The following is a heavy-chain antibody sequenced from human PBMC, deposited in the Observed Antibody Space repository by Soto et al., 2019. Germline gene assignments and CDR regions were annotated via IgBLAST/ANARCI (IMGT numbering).Heavy chain of an antibody. CDR2: IYSGGST. J-gene: IGHJ6*02. CDR3: ARVVFWYYGMDV. CDR1: GFTVSSNY. V-gene: IGHV3-53*01. D-gene: IGHD3-3*01. Sequence: GGSLRLSCAASGFTVSSNYMSWVHQAPGKGLEWVSVIYSGGSTYYADSVKGRFTISRDNSKNTLYLQMNSLRAEDTAVYYCARVVFWYYGMDVWGQGTTVTVS.